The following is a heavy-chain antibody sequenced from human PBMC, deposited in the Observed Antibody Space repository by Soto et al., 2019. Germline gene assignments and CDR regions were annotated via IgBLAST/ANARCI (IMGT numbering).Heavy chain of an antibody. D-gene: IGHD2-15*01. Sequence: PSETLSLTCTVSGGSISSSSYYWGWIRQPPGKGLEWIGSIYYSGSTYYNPSLKSRVTISVDTSKNQFSLKLSSVTAADTAVYYCARHDVGYCSGGSCPSVYYGMDVWGQGTTVT. CDR2: IYYSGST. CDR1: GGSISSSSYY. CDR3: ARHDVGYCSGGSCPSVYYGMDV. V-gene: IGHV4-39*01. J-gene: IGHJ6*02.